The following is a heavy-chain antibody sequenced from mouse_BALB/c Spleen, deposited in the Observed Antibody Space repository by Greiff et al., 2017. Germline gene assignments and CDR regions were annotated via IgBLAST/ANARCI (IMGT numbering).Heavy chain of an antibody. CDR1: GFTFSSFG. CDR3: ARSGDYGGYYAMDY. D-gene: IGHD2-4*01. CDR2: ISSGSSTI. Sequence: DVKLVESGGGLVQPGGSRKLSCAASGFTFSSFGMHWVRQAPEKGLEWVAYISSGSSTIYYADTVKGRFTISRDNPKNTLFLQMTSLRSEDTAMYYCARSGDYGGYYAMDYWGQGTSVTVSS. J-gene: IGHJ4*01. V-gene: IGHV5-17*02.